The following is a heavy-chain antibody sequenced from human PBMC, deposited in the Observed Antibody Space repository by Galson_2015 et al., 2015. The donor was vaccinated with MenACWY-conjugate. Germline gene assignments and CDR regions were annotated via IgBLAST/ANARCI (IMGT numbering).Heavy chain of an antibody. Sequence: ETLSLTCTVSGGSISSHYWSWFRQPPGKGLEWIAYIRDTGSLKDNPSLKSRVTMSADKSNNQFSLRLISATAADTAVYYCARLPRGISLILEGSWGQGILVTVSS. D-gene: IGHD3-16*01. CDR1: GGSISSHY. J-gene: IGHJ5*02. CDR2: IRDTGSL. CDR3: ARLPRGISLILEGS. V-gene: IGHV4-59*08.